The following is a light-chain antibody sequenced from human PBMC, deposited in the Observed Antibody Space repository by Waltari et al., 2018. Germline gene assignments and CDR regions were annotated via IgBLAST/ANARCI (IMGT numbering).Light chain of an antibody. CDR3: CSYTGSSTSYG. V-gene: IGLV2-23*01. Sequence: QSALSQPASVSGSPGQSLTITCPGASTDLASYHLFARYQHPPNRTPKLIIYEATKRPSGISHRFSGAKSGATASLRISGLQADDEADYYCCSYTGSSTSYGCGGGTKVTVL. J-gene: IGLJ1*01. CDR1: STDLASYHL. CDR2: EAT.